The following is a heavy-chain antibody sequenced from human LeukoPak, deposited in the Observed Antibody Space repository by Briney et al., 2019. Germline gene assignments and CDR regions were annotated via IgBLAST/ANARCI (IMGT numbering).Heavy chain of an antibody. J-gene: IGHJ4*02. CDR1: GGSFSGYY. CDR2: INHSGST. V-gene: IGHV4-34*01. Sequence: PSETLSLTCAVYGGSFSGYYWSWIRQPPGKGLEWIGEINHSGSTNYNPSLKSRVTISVDTSKNQFSLKLSSVTAADTAVYYCARXSIAAAGIYFDYWGQGTLVTVSS. D-gene: IGHD6-13*01. CDR3: ARXSIAAAGIYFDY.